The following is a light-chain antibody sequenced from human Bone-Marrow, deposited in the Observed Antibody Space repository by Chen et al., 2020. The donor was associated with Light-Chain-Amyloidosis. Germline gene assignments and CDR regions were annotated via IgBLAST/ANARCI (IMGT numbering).Light chain of an antibody. CDR2: EHT. CDR3: QTTDNIVTSMV. V-gene: IGLV3-25*03. J-gene: IGLJ3*02. Sequence: YDLTQSPSASLSPGQTARITCPGDVLPNLYAYWYQRKPCQAPLLMIYEHTKRPSGIPERFSGSSSAPTVALTMRGVPAEDEAAYCCQTTDNIVTSMVFGGGTRLSVL. CDR1: VLPNLY.